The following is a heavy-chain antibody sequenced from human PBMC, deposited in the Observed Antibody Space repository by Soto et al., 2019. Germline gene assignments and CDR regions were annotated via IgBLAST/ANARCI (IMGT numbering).Heavy chain of an antibody. D-gene: IGHD3-22*01. CDR1: GYSFTSYW. J-gene: IGHJ3*02. CDR3: ARTYYDSSGYDAFDI. V-gene: IGHV5-51*01. CDR2: IYPGDSDT. Sequence: PGESLKISCKGSGYSFTSYWIGWVRQMPGKGLEWMGIIYPGDSDTRYSPSFQGQVTISADKSISTAYLQWSSLKASDTAMYYCARTYYDSSGYDAFDIWGQGTTVTVSS.